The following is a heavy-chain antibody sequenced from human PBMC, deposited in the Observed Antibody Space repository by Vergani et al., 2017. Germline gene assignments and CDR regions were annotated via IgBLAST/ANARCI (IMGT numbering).Heavy chain of an antibody. J-gene: IGHJ5*02. CDR2: ISAYNGNT. V-gene: IGHV1-18*01. CDR3: ARDLVVVVPAAMRAWFDP. Sequence: VQLVQSGAEVKKPGASVKVSCKASGYTFTSYGISWVRQAPGQGLEWMGWISAYNGNTNYAQKLQGRVTMTTDTSTSTAYMELRSLRSDDTAVYYCARDLVVVVPAAMRAWFDPWGQGTLVTVSS. CDR1: GYTFTSYG. D-gene: IGHD2-2*01.